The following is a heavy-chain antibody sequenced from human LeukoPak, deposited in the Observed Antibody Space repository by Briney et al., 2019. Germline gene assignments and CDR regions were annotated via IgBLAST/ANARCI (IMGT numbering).Heavy chain of an antibody. CDR3: AKDRGANGLDY. Sequence: GGSLRLSCAVSGFTFSSYGMHWVRQAPGKGLEWVAVISYDGSSKYYADSVKGRFTISRDNSKNTLYLQMNSLKAEDTAVYYCAKDRGANGLDYWGQGTLVTVSS. CDR1: GFTFSSYG. J-gene: IGHJ4*02. CDR2: ISYDGSSK. D-gene: IGHD1-26*01. V-gene: IGHV3-30*18.